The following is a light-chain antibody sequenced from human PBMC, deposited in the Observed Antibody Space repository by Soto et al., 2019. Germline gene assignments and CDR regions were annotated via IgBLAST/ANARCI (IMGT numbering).Light chain of an antibody. CDR3: QQLNNYPFT. V-gene: IGKV1-39*01. Sequence: IQMTQSPSSLSASVGDRVTITCRASQSISSYLNWYQQKPGKAPKLLIYAASSLQSGVPSRFSGSGSGTDFTLTINSLQPEDFATYYCQQLNNYPFTFGQGTRLEIK. CDR2: AAS. CDR1: QSISSY. J-gene: IGKJ5*01.